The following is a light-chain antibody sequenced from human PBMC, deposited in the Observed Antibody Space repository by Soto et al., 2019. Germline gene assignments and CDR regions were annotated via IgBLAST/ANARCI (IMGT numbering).Light chain of an antibody. CDR1: QSVSSN. J-gene: IGKJ3*01. CDR2: GAS. CDR3: QHYNNWPPPFT. Sequence: EIVMTQSPATLSVSPGERATLSCRASQSVSSNLAWYQQKPGQAPRLLIYGASTSATGIPARFSGSGSGTEFTLTISSLQSEDFAVYYCQHYNNWPPPFTFGPGNKVDIK. V-gene: IGKV3-15*01.